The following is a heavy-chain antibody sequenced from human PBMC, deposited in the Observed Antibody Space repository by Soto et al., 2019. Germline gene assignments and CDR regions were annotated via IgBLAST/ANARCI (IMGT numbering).Heavy chain of an antibody. J-gene: IGHJ4*02. CDR1: GFIFSDYG. CDR2: IWYDGSNK. CDR3: AIAGIGDYGEVQ. D-gene: IGHD4-17*01. Sequence: QVQLVEYGGGVVQPGMSLRLSCAASGFIFSDYGMQWVRQAPGKGLEWVAVIWYDGSNKYYADSVKGRFPISRYNSKKTLYLQMNSIRAEDTAVYYCAIAGIGDYGEVQWGQGTRVTVST. V-gene: IGHV3-33*01.